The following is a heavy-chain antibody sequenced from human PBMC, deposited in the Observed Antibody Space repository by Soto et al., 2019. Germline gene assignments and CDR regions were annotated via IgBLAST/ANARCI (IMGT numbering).Heavy chain of an antibody. Sequence: SETLSLTCSVSGGSISSSSYYWAWIRQPPGKGLECIGSIYYSGSTYYNPSLKSRVTISVDTSKNQFSLKLSSVTAADTAVYYCARGTIFGVVIIRADHYYGMDVWGQGTTVTVSS. D-gene: IGHD3-3*01. CDR1: GGSISSSSYY. J-gene: IGHJ6*02. CDR2: IYYSGST. CDR3: ARGTIFGVVIIRADHYYGMDV. V-gene: IGHV4-39*07.